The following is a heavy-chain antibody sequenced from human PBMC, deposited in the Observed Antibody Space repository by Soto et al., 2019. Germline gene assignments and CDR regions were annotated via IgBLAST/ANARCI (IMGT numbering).Heavy chain of an antibody. J-gene: IGHJ4*01. CDR3: ARDSGYGSGASVSHHLDY. V-gene: IGHV5-51*01. CDR1: GYSFSTYS. Sequence: SGESLKISCKGSGYSFSTYSIGWVRQMPGKGLEWMGNIHSGDSNARYSPSFQGQVTISVDRSISTAYLQWSSLRAEDTAVYYCARDSGYGSGASVSHHLDYWGHGTLVTVSS. CDR2: IHSGDSNA. D-gene: IGHD3-10*01.